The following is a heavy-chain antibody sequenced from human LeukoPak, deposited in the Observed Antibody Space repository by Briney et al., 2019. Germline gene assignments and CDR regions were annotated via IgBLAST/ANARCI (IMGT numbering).Heavy chain of an antibody. CDR2: IYYSGST. J-gene: IGHJ4*02. CDR3: ARDLRSHSSSGFDY. D-gene: IGHD6-6*01. Sequence: NPSETLSLTCTVSGSSISSGDYYWSWIRQPPGNGLESIGYIYYSGSTYYNPSLKSRVTISVDTSKNQFSLKLSSVTAADTAVYYCARDLRSHSSSGFDYWGQGTLVTVSS. CDR1: GSSISSGDYY. V-gene: IGHV4-30-4*02.